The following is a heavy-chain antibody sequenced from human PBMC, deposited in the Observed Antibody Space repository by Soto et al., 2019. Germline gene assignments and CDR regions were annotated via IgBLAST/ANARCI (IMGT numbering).Heavy chain of an antibody. J-gene: IGHJ6*03. CDR2: IYYSGST. D-gene: IGHD2-15*01. CDR1: GGSISSSSYY. CDR3: AREVVAAIYTGPGHYYYYYYMDV. Sequence: SETLSLTCTVSGGSISSSSYYWGWIRQPPGKGLEWIGSIYYSGSTYYNPSLKSRVTISVDTSKNQFSLKLSSVTAADTAVYYCAREVVAAIYTGPGHYYYYYYMDVWGKGTTVTVSS. V-gene: IGHV4-39*02.